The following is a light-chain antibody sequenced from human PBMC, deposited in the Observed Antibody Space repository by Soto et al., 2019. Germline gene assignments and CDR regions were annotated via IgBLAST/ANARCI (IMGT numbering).Light chain of an antibody. V-gene: IGKV2-30*02. CDR2: KVS. J-gene: IGKJ1*01. CDR1: QSLVHSDGNTY. CDR3: LQATYWPWT. Sequence: DVVLTQSPLSLPVTRGQPASISCRSSQSLVHSDGNTYLSWFQQKPGQYPRRLIYKVSNWDSGVPDTFSGSGSGTDFTLKISRVEAEDVGFYYCLQATYWPWTFGQGTNVDIK.